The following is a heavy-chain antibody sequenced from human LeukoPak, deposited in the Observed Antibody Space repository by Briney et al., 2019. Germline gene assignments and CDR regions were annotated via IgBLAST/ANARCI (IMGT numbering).Heavy chain of an antibody. J-gene: IGHJ3*02. D-gene: IGHD1-26*01. CDR3: VKGGRWVGATVWSDI. Sequence: PGGSLRLSCSASGFTFSSYAMHWVRQAPGKGLEYVSAMSSNGGSTSYADSVKGRFAITSDNSKNTLYLQMSSLGAEDTAVYYCVKGGRWVGATVWSDIWGQGTMVTVSS. V-gene: IGHV3-64D*09. CDR2: MSSNGGST. CDR1: GFTFSSYA.